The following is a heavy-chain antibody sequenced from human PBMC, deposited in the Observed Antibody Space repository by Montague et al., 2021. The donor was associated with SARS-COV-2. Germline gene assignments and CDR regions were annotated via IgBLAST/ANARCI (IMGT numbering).Heavy chain of an antibody. CDR3: ARAYCSSTSCYPIDY. J-gene: IGHJ4*02. CDR2: TYFTSEKYS. D-gene: IGHD2-2*01. CDR1: GDSDSSTGLA. Sequence: CAISGDSDSSTGLARNWNRHTPSRRLDRLGRTYFTSEKYSEYALSVKSRLIISPDTSKNQFSLRLMSVTPDDAAVYYCARAYCSSTSCYPIDYWSQGTLVTVSS. V-gene: IGHV6-1*01.